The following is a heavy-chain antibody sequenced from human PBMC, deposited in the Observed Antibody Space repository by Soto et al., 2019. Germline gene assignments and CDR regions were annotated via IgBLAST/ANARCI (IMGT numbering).Heavy chain of an antibody. CDR3: ARNRYDGYDFDS. V-gene: IGHV4-4*02. Sequence: QVQLQESGPGLMKPSGTLSLTCTVSSGSITSSNWWSWVRQPPGKGLEWIGEVSHNGYSHPVSSLTSRVTISIDKSRTQFSLRLTSVTAADTAVYYCARNRYDGYDFDSWGQGTLVAVSS. CDR2: VSHNGYS. CDR1: SGSITSSNW. D-gene: IGHD5-12*01. J-gene: IGHJ4*02.